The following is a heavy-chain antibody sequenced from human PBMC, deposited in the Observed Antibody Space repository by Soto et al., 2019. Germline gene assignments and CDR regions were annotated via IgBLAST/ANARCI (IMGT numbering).Heavy chain of an antibody. CDR3: VKLNWNDNMGY. CDR2: SSGESATI. D-gene: IGHD1-20*01. CDR1: GFTFASHP. Sequence: EVQLLESGGGLVQPGVSLRLSCAASGFTFASHPLSWVRQAPGKGLEWVSASSGESATIAYADSVKGRFTISRDYSNNTAYLQMNSLRADYTAVYHCVKLNWNDNMGYWGQGTLVTVSS. J-gene: IGHJ4*02. V-gene: IGHV3-23*01.